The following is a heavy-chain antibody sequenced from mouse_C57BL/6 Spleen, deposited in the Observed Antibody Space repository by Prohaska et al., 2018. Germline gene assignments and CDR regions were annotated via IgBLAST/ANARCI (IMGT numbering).Heavy chain of an antibody. Sequence: QLQQPGAELVMPGASVKLSCKASGYTFTSYWMYWVKQRPGQGLEWIGEIDPSDSYTNYNQKFKGKATLTVDKSSSTAYMQLSSLTSEDSAVYYCARPVVANYAMDYWGQGTSVTVSS. V-gene: IGHV1-69*01. CDR1: GYTFTSYW. CDR2: IDPSDSYT. CDR3: ARPVVANYAMDY. D-gene: IGHD1-1*01. J-gene: IGHJ4*01.